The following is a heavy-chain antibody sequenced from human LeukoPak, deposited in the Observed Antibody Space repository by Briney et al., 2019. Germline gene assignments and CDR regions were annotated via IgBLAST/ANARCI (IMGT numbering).Heavy chain of an antibody. CDR1: GGSVSSYY. CDR2: MYYGGST. CDR3: ARDRSGNHFGS. V-gene: IGHV4-59*02. J-gene: IGHJ4*02. Sequence: PSETLSLTCTVSGGSVSSYYWSWIRQPPRQGLEWLGYMYYGGSTNYNPSLKSRATISLDTSKTQFSLKLSSVTAADTALYYCARDRSGNHFGSWGQGTLVTVSS.